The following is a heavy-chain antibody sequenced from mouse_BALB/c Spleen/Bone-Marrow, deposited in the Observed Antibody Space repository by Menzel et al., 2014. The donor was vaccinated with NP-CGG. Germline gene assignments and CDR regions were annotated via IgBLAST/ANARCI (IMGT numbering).Heavy chain of an antibody. CDR2: ISSGGGST. CDR1: GFAFSSYD. Sequence: EVKLVESGGGLVKPGGSLKLSCAASGFAFSSYDVSWVRQTPEKRLEWVAYISSGGGSTYYPDTVKGRFTISRDNAKNTLYLQMSSLKSEDTAMYYCARPLYYYGSSPFYAMDYWGQGTSVTVSS. V-gene: IGHV5-12-1*01. CDR3: ARPLYYYGSSPFYAMDY. D-gene: IGHD1-1*01. J-gene: IGHJ4*01.